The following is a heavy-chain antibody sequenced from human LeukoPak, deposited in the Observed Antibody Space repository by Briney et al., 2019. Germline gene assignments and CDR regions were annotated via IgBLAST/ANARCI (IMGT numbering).Heavy chain of an antibody. CDR2: ISHSGNT. Sequence: SETLSLTCAVSGVSISSTTWWSWVRQPPGKGLEWIGEISHSGNTNYNPSLESRVTMFVDNSKNQFSLQLTSVTAADTAAYFCARVTGTTPFDCWGQGTLVTVSS. J-gene: IGHJ4*02. V-gene: IGHV4-4*02. D-gene: IGHD1-1*01. CDR1: GVSISSTTW. CDR3: ARVTGTTPFDC.